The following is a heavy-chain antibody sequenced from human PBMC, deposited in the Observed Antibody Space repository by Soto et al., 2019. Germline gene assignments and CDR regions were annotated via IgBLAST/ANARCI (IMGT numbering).Heavy chain of an antibody. D-gene: IGHD3-22*01. Sequence: PGESLKISCKVSGYIFTSYWINWVRQMPGKGLEWMGIIYPGDSDTRYNPSFQGQITISADKSINTAYLQWSSLKASDSAVYYCERRGDSSGLLDSWGQGTLVTVSS. CDR3: ERRGDSSGLLDS. CDR1: GYIFTSYW. J-gene: IGHJ4*02. CDR2: IYPGDSDT. V-gene: IGHV5-51*01.